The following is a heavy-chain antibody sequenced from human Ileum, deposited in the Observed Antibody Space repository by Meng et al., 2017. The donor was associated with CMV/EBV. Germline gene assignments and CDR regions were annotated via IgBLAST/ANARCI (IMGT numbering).Heavy chain of an antibody. J-gene: IGHJ4*02. V-gene: IGHV1-8*01. Sequence: ASVKVSCKASGYTFTSYDINWVQQATGQGLEWMGWMNPNSGNTGYAQKFQGRVTMTRNTSISTAYMELSSLRSEDTAVYYCARGGYDFWSGYSIDYWGQGTLVTVSS. D-gene: IGHD3-3*01. CDR2: MNPNSGNT. CDR3: ARGGYDFWSGYSIDY. CDR1: GYTFTSYD.